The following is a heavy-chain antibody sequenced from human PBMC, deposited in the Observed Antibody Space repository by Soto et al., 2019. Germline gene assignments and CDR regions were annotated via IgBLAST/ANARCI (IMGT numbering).Heavy chain of an antibody. CDR2: ISAYNGNT. V-gene: IGHV1-18*01. J-gene: IGHJ4*02. CDR3: ARDQCISTSCYGIFEY. Sequence: APVKVSCKASGYTFTSYGISWVRQAPGQGLEWMGWISAYNGNTNYAQKLQGRVTMTTDTSTSTAYMELRSLRSDDTAVYYCARDQCISTSCYGIFEYWGQGTLVTVCS. CDR1: GYTFTSYG. D-gene: IGHD2-2*01.